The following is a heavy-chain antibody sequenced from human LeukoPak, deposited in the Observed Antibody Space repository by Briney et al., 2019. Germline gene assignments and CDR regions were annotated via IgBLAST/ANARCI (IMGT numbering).Heavy chain of an antibody. CDR3: AGESLEGVKYYYGMDV. Sequence: VASVKVSCKASGYTFTNYGISWVRQAPGRGLEWMGWIGTSSGSTNLAQKLQGRVTMTKDTSTSTASMELRSLTSDDTAVYYCAGESLEGVKYYYGMDVWGQGTTVTVPS. J-gene: IGHJ6*02. CDR1: GYTFTNYG. D-gene: IGHD2-8*01. CDR2: IGTSSGST. V-gene: IGHV1-18*01.